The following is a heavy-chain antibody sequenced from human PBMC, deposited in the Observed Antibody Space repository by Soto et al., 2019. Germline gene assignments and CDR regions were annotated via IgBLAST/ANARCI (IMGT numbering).Heavy chain of an antibody. CDR1: GFTFSNYG. D-gene: IGHD2-2*01. CDR2: ISYDGSNK. V-gene: IGHV3-30*18. CDR3: AKVRLYCRSTSCSQYYYYGMDV. J-gene: IGHJ6*02. Sequence: QVQLVESGGGVVQPGRSLRLSCAASGFTFSNYGMHWVRQAPGKRLEWVAVISYDGSNKYYADSVKGRFTISRDNSKNALYLPMNSLRAEDTAVYYCAKVRLYCRSTSCSQYYYYGMDVWGQGTTVTVSS.